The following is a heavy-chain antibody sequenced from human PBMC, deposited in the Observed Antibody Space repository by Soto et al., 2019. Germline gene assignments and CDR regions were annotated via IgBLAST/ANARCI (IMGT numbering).Heavy chain of an antibody. V-gene: IGHV3-74*01. Sequence: EVQLVESGGGLVQPGGSLRLSCAASGFTFSSYWMQWVRKAPGKGLVWVSRIKTDGTDTHYADSVKGRFTISRDNAKNTLYLQMNSLSGEDTAVYYCARPRTSDWAYDIWGQGTMVLVSS. CDR2: IKTDGTDT. J-gene: IGHJ3*02. CDR3: ARPRTSDWAYDI. D-gene: IGHD3-9*01. CDR1: GFTFSSYW.